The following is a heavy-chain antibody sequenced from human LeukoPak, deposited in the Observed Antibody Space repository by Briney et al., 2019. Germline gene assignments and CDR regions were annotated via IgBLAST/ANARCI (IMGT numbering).Heavy chain of an antibody. Sequence: SETLSLTCTVSGGSISSYYWSWIRQPPGKGLEWIGYIYYSESPKYNPSLESRVTMSVDTSKKQFSVQLTFVTVADTGVYYCARRASSTGWSFDSWGQGTQVTVSS. J-gene: IGHJ4*02. D-gene: IGHD6-19*01. CDR3: ARRASSTGWSFDS. V-gene: IGHV4-59*12. CDR2: IYYSESP. CDR1: GGSISSYY.